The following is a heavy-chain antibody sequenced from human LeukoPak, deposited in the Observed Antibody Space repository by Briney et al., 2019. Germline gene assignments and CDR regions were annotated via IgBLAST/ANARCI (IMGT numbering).Heavy chain of an antibody. D-gene: IGHD5-18*01. CDR2: INHSGST. CDR1: GGSFRGYY. V-gene: IGHV4-34*01. Sequence: SETLSLTCAVYGGSFRGYYWSWIRQPPGKGLEWIGEINHSGSTTYNPSLKSRVTISVDTSKNQFPRKLSSVTAADTAVYYCARGVIQLWLRLRTYYFDDWGQGTLVTVSS. CDR3: ARGVIQLWLRLRTYYFDD. J-gene: IGHJ4*02.